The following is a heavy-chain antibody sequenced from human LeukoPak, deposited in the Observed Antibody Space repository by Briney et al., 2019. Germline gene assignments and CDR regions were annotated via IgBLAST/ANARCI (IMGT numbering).Heavy chain of an antibody. J-gene: IGHJ4*02. V-gene: IGHV3-23*01. CDR1: GFTFSNYA. CDR3: AKWGDYDILTGYYDSDY. CDR2: IVGSGGST. D-gene: IGHD3-9*01. Sequence: GASLRLSCAASGFTFSNYAMSWVRQAPGKGLEWVSAIVGSGGSTFYADSVKGRFTISRDNPKNTLYLQMNSLRAEDTAVYYCAKWGDYDILTGYYDSDYWGQGTLVTVSS.